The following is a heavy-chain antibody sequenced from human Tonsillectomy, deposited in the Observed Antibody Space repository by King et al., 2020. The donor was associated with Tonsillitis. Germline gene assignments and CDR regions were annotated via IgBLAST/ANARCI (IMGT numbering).Heavy chain of an antibody. D-gene: IGHD2/OR15-2a*01. Sequence: QLQESGSGLVKPSQTLSLTCAVSGDSISSGGYSWSWIRQPPGKGLEWIGYIYHSGSTYCNPSLKSRVTISVDRSKNQFSLNLSSVTAADTAMYYCARARGNYYGMDVWGQGTTVTVSS. CDR2: IYHSGST. CDR1: GDSISSGGYS. V-gene: IGHV4-30-2*01. CDR3: ARARGNYYGMDV. J-gene: IGHJ6*02.